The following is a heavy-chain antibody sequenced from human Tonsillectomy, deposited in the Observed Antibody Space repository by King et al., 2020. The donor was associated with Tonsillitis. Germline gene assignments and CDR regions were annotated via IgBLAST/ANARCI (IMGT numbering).Heavy chain of an antibody. Sequence: VQLVESGAEVKRPGSSVKVSCKSSGGTFNNSAISWVRQAPGQGLEWMGRIIPILGITNYAQKFQGRVTITADKSTSTAYMELSSLRSEDTAVFYCARARGGFRYSYGADFDYWGQGTLVTVSS. J-gene: IGHJ4*02. CDR3: ARARGGFRYSYGADFDY. V-gene: IGHV1-69*09. CDR1: GGTFNNSA. CDR2: IIPILGIT. D-gene: IGHD5-18*01.